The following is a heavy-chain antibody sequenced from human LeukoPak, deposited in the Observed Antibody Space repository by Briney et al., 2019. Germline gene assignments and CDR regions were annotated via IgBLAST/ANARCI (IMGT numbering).Heavy chain of an antibody. CDR1: GGSISSSSYY. D-gene: IGHD5-24*01. Sequence: SETLSLTCTVSGGSISSSSYYWGWIRQPPGKGLEWIGSIYYSGSTYYNPSLKSRVTISVDTSKHQFSLKLSSVTAADTAVYYCARQQRVATSPLQYWGQGTLVTVSS. J-gene: IGHJ4*02. CDR3: ARQQRVATSPLQY. CDR2: IYYSGST. V-gene: IGHV4-39*01.